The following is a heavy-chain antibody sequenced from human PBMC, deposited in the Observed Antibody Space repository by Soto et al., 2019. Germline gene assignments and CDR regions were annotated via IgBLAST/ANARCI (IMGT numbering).Heavy chain of an antibody. CDR1: GGSISSHY. CDR3: ARDQNSIRYLDY. J-gene: IGHJ4*02. V-gene: IGHV4-59*11. Sequence: SETLSLTCTVSGGSISSHYWSWIRQPPGKGLEWIGYIYYSGFTDYNPSLKSRVTISEDTSKNQFSLRLTSVTAADTAVYYCARDQNSIRYLDYWGQGILVTVSS. CDR2: IYYSGFT. D-gene: IGHD3-22*01.